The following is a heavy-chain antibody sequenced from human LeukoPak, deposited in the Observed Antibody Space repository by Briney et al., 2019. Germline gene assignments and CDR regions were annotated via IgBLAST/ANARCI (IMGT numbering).Heavy chain of an antibody. CDR2: ISSSGSTI. D-gene: IGHD6-19*01. Sequence: GGSLRLSCAASGFTFSSYEMNWVRQAPGKGLEWVSYISSSGSTIYYADSVKGRFTISRDNAKNSLYLQMDSLRAEDTAVYYCARDRLVPGAFDIWGQGTMVTVSS. V-gene: IGHV3-48*03. J-gene: IGHJ3*02. CDR3: ARDRLVPGAFDI. CDR1: GFTFSSYE.